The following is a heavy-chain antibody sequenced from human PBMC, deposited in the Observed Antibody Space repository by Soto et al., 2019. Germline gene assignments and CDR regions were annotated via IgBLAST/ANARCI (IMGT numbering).Heavy chain of an antibody. CDR1: GDSTISGTFY. CDR3: ARSRSVWFGELLGPSIGYGMEV. CDR2: IYNIGST. D-gene: IGHD3-10*01. V-gene: IGHV4-31*03. J-gene: IGHJ6*02. Sequence: QLELQESCPGLAKPSQTLSLTCTVSGDSTISGTFYWNWVRQHPGKGLEWIGHIYNIGSTDYNPSLKRRITIYLDTSKSLVSLKLSSVTAADTAVYFCARSRSVWFGELLGPSIGYGMEVWGHGTTVIVSS.